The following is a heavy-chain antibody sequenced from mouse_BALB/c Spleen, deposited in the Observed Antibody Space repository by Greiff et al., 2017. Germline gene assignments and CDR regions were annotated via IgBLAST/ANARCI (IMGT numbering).Heavy chain of an antibody. Sequence: VQLQQSAAELARPGASVKMSCKASGYTFTSYTMHWVNQRPGQGLEWIGYINPSSGYTEYNQKFKDKTTLTADKSSSTAYMQLSSLTSEDSAVYYCARRGYGNWFAYWGQGTLVTVSA. CDR2: INPSSGYT. J-gene: IGHJ3*01. CDR1: GYTFTSYT. D-gene: IGHD2-10*02. CDR3: ARRGYGNWFAY. V-gene: IGHV1-4*02.